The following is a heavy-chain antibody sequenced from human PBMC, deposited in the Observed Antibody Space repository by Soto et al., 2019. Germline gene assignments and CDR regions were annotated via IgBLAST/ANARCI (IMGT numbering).Heavy chain of an antibody. CDR2: ISAYNGNT. V-gene: IGHV1-18*04. CDR3: ARLTTVTTVSPDENWFDP. Sequence: ASVQVSCKASGYTFTSYGISWVRQAPGQGLEWMGWISAYNGNTNYAQKLQGRVTMTTDTSTSTAYMELRSLRSDDTAVYYCARLTTVTTVSPDENWFDPWGQGTLVTVSS. J-gene: IGHJ5*02. CDR1: GYTFTSYG. D-gene: IGHD4-17*01.